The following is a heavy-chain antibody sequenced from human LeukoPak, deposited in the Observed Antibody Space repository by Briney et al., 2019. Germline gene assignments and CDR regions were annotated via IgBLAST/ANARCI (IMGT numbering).Heavy chain of an antibody. CDR1: GGSISSGDYY. CDR2: IYYSGNT. D-gene: IGHD6-6*01. Sequence: SETLSLTCSVSGGSISSGDYYWSWIRQPPGKGLEWIGYIYYSGNTNYNPSLKSRVTISVDTSKNQFSLKLSSVTAADTAVYYCARGSLGYLVPFQHWGQGTLVTVSS. CDR3: ARGSLGYLVPFQH. J-gene: IGHJ1*01. V-gene: IGHV4-30-4*01.